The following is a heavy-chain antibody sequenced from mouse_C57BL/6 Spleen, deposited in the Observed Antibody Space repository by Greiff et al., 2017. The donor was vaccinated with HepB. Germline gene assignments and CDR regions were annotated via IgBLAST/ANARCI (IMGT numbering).Heavy chain of an antibody. J-gene: IGHJ3*01. CDR1: GYTFTSYG. D-gene: IGHD1-1*01. CDR3: ASSYYGSSSSWFAY. V-gene: IGHV1-81*01. CDR2: IYPRSGNT. Sequence: LVESGAELARPGASVKLSCKASGYTFTSYGISWVKQRTGQGLEWIGEIYPRSGNTYYNEKLKGKATLTADKSSSTAYMELRSLTSEDSAVYFCASSYYGSSSSWFAYWGQGTLVTVSA.